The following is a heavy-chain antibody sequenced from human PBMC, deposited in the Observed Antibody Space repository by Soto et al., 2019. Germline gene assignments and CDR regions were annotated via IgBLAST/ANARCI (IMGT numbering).Heavy chain of an antibody. Sequence: PSQTLSLTCTVSVGSIRSHNCRLIRQPPGKGLECIGYIYYSGRTNCNPSLKSRVTISVDTSKIQFSLKLSSVTAADSAVYYCARVSDFWSDCHVDYWGQGTLVTVSS. CDR3: ARVSDFWSDCHVDY. V-gene: IGHV4-59*11. CDR1: VGSIRSHN. D-gene: IGHD3-3*01. J-gene: IGHJ4*01. CDR2: IYYSGRT.